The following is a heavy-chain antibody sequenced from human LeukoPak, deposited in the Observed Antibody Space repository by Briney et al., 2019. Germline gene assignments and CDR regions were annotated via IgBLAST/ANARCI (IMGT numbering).Heavy chain of an antibody. J-gene: IGHJ4*02. CDR3: ARGVPTGTDYFDY. Sequence: PGGSLRLSCAASGFTFSSYWMSCVRQAPGKGLEWVANIEQDGSEKYYVDSVKGRFTISRDNAKNSLYLQMNSLRAEDTAVYYCARGVPTGTDYFDYWGQGTLVTVSS. V-gene: IGHV3-7*01. CDR1: GFTFSSYW. D-gene: IGHD1-1*01. CDR2: IEQDGSEK.